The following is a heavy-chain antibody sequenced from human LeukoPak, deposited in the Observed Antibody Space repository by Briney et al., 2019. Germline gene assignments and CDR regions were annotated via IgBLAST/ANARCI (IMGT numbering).Heavy chain of an antibody. D-gene: IGHD5-12*01. V-gene: IGHV3-30*02. CDR2: IDYGGSYK. CDR3: AKDGYSGYVD. CDR1: GFTFSTYG. J-gene: IGHJ4*02. Sequence: PGGSLRLSCAASGFTFSTYGMHWVRQAPGKGLEWVAFIDYGGSYKYYADSAKGRFTISRDNSKNTLYLQMNSLRAEDTAVYYCAKDGYSGYVDWGQGTLVTVSS.